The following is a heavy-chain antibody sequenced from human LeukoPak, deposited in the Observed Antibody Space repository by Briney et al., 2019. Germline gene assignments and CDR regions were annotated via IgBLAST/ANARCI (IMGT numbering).Heavy chain of an antibody. J-gene: IGHJ4*02. V-gene: IGHV4-59*08. CDR3: ARQGRGVPYYFDY. CDR2: IYYSGST. CDR1: GGSISSYY. Sequence: PSETLSLICTVSGGSISSYYWSWIRQPPGKGLEWIGYIYYSGSTNYNPSLKSRVTISVDTSKNQFSLKLSSVTAADTAVYYCARQGRGVPYYFDYWGQGTLVTVSS. D-gene: IGHD3-10*01.